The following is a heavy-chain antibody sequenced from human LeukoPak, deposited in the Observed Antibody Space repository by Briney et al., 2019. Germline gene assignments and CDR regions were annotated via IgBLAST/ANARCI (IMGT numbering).Heavy chain of an antibody. Sequence: SETLSLNCTVSGGSIGSYYWSWIRQPPGKGLVFIGYIYYSGSTNYNPSLKSRVTISVDTSKNQFSLKLSSVTAADTAVYYGARHRMAGQWLPEFDSWGQGTLVTVSS. CDR2: IYYSGST. D-gene: IGHD5-12*01. J-gene: IGHJ4*02. CDR3: ARHRMAGQWLPEFDS. CDR1: GGSIGSYY. V-gene: IGHV4-59*08.